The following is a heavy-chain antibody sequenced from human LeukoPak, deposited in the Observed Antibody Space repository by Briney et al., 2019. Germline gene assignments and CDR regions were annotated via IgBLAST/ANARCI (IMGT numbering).Heavy chain of an antibody. J-gene: IGHJ4*02. CDR3: ARSLGGDRRGNFDY. Sequence: GESLKISCKGSGYSFTSYWIGWVRQMPGKGLEWMGIIYLGDSDTKYSPSSQGQVTISADKSISTAYLQWSSLRASDTAMYYCARSLGGDRRGNFDYWGQGTLVTVSS. V-gene: IGHV5-51*01. CDR1: GYSFTSYW. D-gene: IGHD2-21*02. CDR2: IYLGDSDT.